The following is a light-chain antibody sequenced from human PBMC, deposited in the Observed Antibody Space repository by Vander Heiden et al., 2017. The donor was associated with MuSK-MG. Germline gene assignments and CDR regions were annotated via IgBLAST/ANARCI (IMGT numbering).Light chain of an antibody. Sequence: DIVMTQSPATLSVSPGERATLSCRASQRVSSNLAWYQQKPGQAPRLLIYGASTRATGIPARCSGSGSGTEFTLTISSLQSEDFAVYYCQQYNNWPLTFGGGTKVEIK. CDR1: QRVSSN. V-gene: IGKV3-15*01. J-gene: IGKJ4*01. CDR2: GAS. CDR3: QQYNNWPLT.